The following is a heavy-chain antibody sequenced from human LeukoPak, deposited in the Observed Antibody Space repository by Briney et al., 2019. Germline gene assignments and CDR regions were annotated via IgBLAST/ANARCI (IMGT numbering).Heavy chain of an antibody. CDR1: GGSISSYY. CDR3: AREVRYSYGFL. CDR2: IYYSGST. D-gene: IGHD5-18*01. Sequence: PSETLSLTCTVSGGSISSYYWSWIRQPPGKGLEWIGYIYYSGSTNYNPSLKSRVTISVDTSKNQFSLKLSSVTAADTAVYYCAREVRYSYGFLWGQGTLVTVSS. J-gene: IGHJ4*02. V-gene: IGHV4-59*01.